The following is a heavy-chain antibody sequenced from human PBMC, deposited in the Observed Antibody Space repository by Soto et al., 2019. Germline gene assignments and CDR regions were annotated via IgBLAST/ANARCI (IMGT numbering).Heavy chain of an antibody. D-gene: IGHD2-2*01. CDR1: GYTFTGYY. V-gene: IGHV1-2*04. CDR2: INPNSSGT. Sequence: ASVKVSCKASGYTFTGYYMHWVRQAPGQGLEWMGWINPNSSGTNYAQKFQGWVTMTRDTSISTAYMELSRLRSDDTAVYYCARDHCSSTSCYIAFDIWGQGTMVTVSS. CDR3: ARDHCSSTSCYIAFDI. J-gene: IGHJ3*02.